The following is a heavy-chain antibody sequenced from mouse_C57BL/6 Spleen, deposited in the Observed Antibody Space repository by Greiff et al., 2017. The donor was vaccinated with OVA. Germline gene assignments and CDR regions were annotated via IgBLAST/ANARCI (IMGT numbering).Heavy chain of an antibody. J-gene: IGHJ3*01. CDR3: ARILPAY. Sequence: EVKLMESGGGLVKPGGSLKLSCAASGFTFSDYGMHWVRQAPEKGLEWVAYISSGSSTIYYAATVKGRFTISRDNAKNTLFLQMTSLRSEDTAMYYCARILPAYWGQGTLVTVSA. CDR1: GFTFSDYG. V-gene: IGHV5-17*01. CDR2: ISSGSSTI.